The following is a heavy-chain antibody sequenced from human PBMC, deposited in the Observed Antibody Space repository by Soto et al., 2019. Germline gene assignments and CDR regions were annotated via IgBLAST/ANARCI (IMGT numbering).Heavy chain of an antibody. CDR2: MGGSGGAT. J-gene: IGHJ4*02. Sequence: GKGLQWVSAMGGSGGATYYADSVKGQFTISRDNSKNTLYLQMNSLRAEDTAVYYCAKDRGGTSPYYFDYWGPGILVTVSS. CDR3: AKDRGGTSPYYFDY. V-gene: IGHV3-23*01. D-gene: IGHD3-16*01.